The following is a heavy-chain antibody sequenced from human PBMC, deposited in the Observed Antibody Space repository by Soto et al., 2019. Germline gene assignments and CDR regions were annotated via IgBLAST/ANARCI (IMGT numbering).Heavy chain of an antibody. CDR1: GGSISSSNW. J-gene: IGHJ4*02. D-gene: IGHD3-3*01. V-gene: IGHV4-4*02. CDR2: IYHSGST. Sequence: SETLSLTCAVYGGSISSSNWWSWVRQPPGKGLEWIGEIYHSGSTNYNPSLKSRVTISVDKSKNQFSLKLSSVTAADTAVYYCARSPIFGVVITLFDYWGQGTLVTVSS. CDR3: ARSPIFGVVITLFDY.